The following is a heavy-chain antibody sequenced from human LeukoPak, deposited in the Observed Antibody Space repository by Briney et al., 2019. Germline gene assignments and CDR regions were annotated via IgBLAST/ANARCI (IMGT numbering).Heavy chain of an antibody. CDR1: GYTFTGYY. J-gene: IGHJ3*02. Sequence: ASVKVSCKASGYTFTGYYMHWVRQAPGQGLEWMGWINPNSGGTNYAQKLQGRVTMTRDTSISTAYMELSRLRSDDTAVYYCARVGVTYYYDSSGYIDIWGQGTMVTVSS. D-gene: IGHD3-22*01. V-gene: IGHV1-2*02. CDR3: ARVGVTYYYDSSGYIDI. CDR2: INPNSGGT.